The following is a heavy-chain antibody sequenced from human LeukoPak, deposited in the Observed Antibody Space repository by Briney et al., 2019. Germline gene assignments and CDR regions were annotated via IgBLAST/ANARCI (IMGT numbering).Heavy chain of an antibody. D-gene: IGHD2-21*01. CDR2: ISAYNGNT. CDR1: GYTFTSYG. V-gene: IGHV1-18*01. Sequence: GASVTVSCTASGYTFTSYGISWVRQAPGQGLEWMGWISAYNGNTNYAQKLQGRVTMTTDTSTSTAYMELRSLRSDDTAVYYCAREVVMEGYPFDPWGQGTLVTVSS. J-gene: IGHJ5*02. CDR3: AREVVMEGYPFDP.